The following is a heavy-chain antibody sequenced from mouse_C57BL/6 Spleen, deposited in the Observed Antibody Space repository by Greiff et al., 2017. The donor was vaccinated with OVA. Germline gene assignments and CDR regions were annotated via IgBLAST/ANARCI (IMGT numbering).Heavy chain of an antibody. D-gene: IGHD2-5*01. CDR1: GYTFTDYY. J-gene: IGHJ2*01. Sequence: EVQLQQSGPELVKPGASVKISCKASGYTFTDYYMNWVKPSHGKSLEWIGDINPNNGGTSYNQKFKGKATLTVDKSSSTAYMELRSLTSEDSAVYYCAIYSNYVDFDYWGQGTTLTVSS. CDR2: INPNNGGT. V-gene: IGHV1-26*01. CDR3: AIYSNYVDFDY.